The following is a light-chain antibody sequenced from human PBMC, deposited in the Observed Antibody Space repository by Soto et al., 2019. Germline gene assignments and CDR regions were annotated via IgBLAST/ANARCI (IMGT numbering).Light chain of an antibody. J-gene: IGLJ3*02. CDR3: QTWGTGDWV. V-gene: IGLV4-69*01. CDR1: SGHSSYA. Sequence: QPVLTQSPSASASLGASVKLTCTLSSGHSSYAIAWHQQQPEKGPRYLMKLNSDGSHSKGDGIPDRFSGSSSGAERYLTISGLQSEDEADYYCQTWGTGDWVFGGGTKVTVL. CDR2: LNSDGSH.